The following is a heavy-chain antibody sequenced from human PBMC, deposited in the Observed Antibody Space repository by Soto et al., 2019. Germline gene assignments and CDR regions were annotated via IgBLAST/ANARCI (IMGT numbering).Heavy chain of an antibody. J-gene: IGHJ4*02. CDR2: IYHSGST. CDR1: GGSISSSNW. V-gene: IGHV4-4*02. CDR3: ERDIGEQQLVLDY. D-gene: IGHD6-13*01. Sequence: SETLSLTCAVSGGSISSSNWWSWVRQPPGKGLEWIGEIYHSGSTNYNPSLKSRVTISVDKSKNQFSLKLSSVTAADKAVYYCERDIGEQQLVLDYWGQGTLVTVSS.